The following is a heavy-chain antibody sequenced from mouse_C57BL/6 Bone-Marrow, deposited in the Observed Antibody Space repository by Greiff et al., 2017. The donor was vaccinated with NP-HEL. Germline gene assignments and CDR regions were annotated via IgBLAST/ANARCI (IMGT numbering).Heavy chain of an antibody. D-gene: IGHD3-2*02. CDR2: ISDGGSYT. CDR3: AREGAAQAY. CDR1: GFTFSSYA. V-gene: IGHV5-4*01. J-gene: IGHJ3*01. Sequence: EVMLVESGGGLVKPGGSLKLSCAASGFTFSSYAMSWVRQTPEKRLEWVATISDGGSYTYYPDNVKGRFTFSRDNAKNNLYLQMSHLKSEDTAMYYCAREGAAQAYWGQGTLVTVSA.